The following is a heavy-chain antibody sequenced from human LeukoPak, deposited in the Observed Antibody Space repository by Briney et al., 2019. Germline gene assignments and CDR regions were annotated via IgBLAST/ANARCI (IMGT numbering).Heavy chain of an antibody. CDR3: ARVRYRLAETYIDY. V-gene: IGHV3-23*01. CDR2: ISGSGGSP. Sequence: GGSLRLSCAASGFTFDDYAMTWVRQAPGKGLEWVSSISGSGGSPYYADSVKGRFTVSRDNSKNTLYPQMNSLRSDDTAVYYCARVRYRLAETYIDYWGQGTLVTVSS. J-gene: IGHJ4*02. D-gene: IGHD3-16*01. CDR1: GFTFDDYA.